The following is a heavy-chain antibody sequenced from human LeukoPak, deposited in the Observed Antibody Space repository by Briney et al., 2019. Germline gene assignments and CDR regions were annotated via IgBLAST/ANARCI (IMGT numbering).Heavy chain of an antibody. CDR2: IKQDGSEK. CDR3: ARRWWQQLVVTLFDY. CDR1: GFTFSSYW. V-gene: IGHV3-7*01. D-gene: IGHD6-13*01. Sequence: PGGSLRLSCAASGFTFSSYWMSWVRQTPGKGLEWVANIKQDGSEKYYVDSVKGRFTISGDNTKNSLYLQMNSLRAEDTAVYYCARRWWQQLVVTLFDYWGQGTLVTVSS. J-gene: IGHJ4*02.